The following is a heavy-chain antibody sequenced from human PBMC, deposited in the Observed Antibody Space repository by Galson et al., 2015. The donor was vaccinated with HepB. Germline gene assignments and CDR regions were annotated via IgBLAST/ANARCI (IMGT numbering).Heavy chain of an antibody. J-gene: IGHJ5*02. D-gene: IGHD3-10*01. CDR2: IDTSGST. V-gene: IGHV4-61*02. CDR3: VGSGLPYNWFDP. Sequence: LSLTCTVSGGSISSGSYYWSWIRQPAGKGLEWIGRIDTSGSTNYNPSLKSRVTMSVDTSKNQFFLKLSTVTAADTAVYYCVGSGLPYNWFDPWGQGTLVTVSS. CDR1: GGSISSGSYY.